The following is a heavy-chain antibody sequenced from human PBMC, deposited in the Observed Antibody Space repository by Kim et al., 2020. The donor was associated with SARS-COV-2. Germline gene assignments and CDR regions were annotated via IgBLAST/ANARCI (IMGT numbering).Heavy chain of an antibody. J-gene: IGHJ6*02. V-gene: IGHV4-59*13. D-gene: IGHD5-12*01. CDR3: ASTRGYSGYDYPFYYYYGMDV. Sequence: SETLSLTCTVSGGSISSYYWSWIRQPPGKGLEWIGYIYYSGSTNYNPSLKSRITISVDTSKNQFSLKLSSVTAADTAVYYCASTRGYSGYDYPFYYYYGMDVWGQGNTATVSS. CDR2: IYYSGST. CDR1: GGSISSYY.